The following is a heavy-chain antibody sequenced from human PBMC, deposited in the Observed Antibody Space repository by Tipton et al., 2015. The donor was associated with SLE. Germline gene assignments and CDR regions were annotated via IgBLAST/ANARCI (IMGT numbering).Heavy chain of an antibody. D-gene: IGHD7-27*01. CDR1: GFTFSDYA. CDR3: ARDSNWGPFDAFDI. J-gene: IGHJ3*02. CDR2: VTTSGFGT. V-gene: IGHV3-23*01. Sequence: SLRLSCEASGFTFSDYAMSWVRQAPGKGLEWVSTVTTSGFGTYYADSLKGQFTISRDNSKNTLYLQMNSLRAEDTAVYYCARDSNWGPFDAFDIWGQGTMVTVSS.